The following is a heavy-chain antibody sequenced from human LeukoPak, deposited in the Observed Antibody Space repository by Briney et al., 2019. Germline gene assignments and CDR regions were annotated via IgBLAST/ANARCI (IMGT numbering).Heavy chain of an antibody. J-gene: IGHJ3*02. CDR3: AKVSTYGDDYHDAFDI. V-gene: IGHV3-23*01. CDR2: VSGSGGTT. CDR1: GFTFSSYG. D-gene: IGHD4-17*01. Sequence: GGSLRLSCAASGFTFSSYGMNWVRQAPGKGLEWVSAVSGSGGTTYYADSVRGRFTISRDNSKNTLYLQMNSLRAEDTAVYYCAKVSTYGDDYHDAFDIWGQGTMVTVS.